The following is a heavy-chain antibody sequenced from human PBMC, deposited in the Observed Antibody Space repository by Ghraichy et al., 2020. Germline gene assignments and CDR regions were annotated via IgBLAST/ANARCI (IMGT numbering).Heavy chain of an antibody. V-gene: IGHV3-21*01. Sequence: LSLTCAGSGFTFTSYSMNWVRQAPGKGLEWVSSISSSSTYIYYADSVKGRFTISRDNAKSSLYLQMNSLRAEDTAVYYCATSPEQWLGQFDYWGQGTLVTVSS. J-gene: IGHJ4*02. CDR3: ATSPEQWLGQFDY. CDR1: GFTFTSYS. D-gene: IGHD6-19*01. CDR2: ISSSSTYI.